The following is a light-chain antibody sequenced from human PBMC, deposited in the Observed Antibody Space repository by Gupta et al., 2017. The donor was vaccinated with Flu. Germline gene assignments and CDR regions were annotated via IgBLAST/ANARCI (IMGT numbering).Light chain of an antibody. J-gene: IGKJ3*01. V-gene: IGKV1-16*01. CDR2: PAS. Sequence: DIQMTQSPSSLSASVGDRVTITCRASQDISHYLAWFQQKPGNAPKSLIYPASSLQSGVPSRFSGSGSGTDFTLTISSLQPEDFATYYCQQYSSYPFTFGPGTKVDVK. CDR1: QDISHY. CDR3: QQYSSYPFT.